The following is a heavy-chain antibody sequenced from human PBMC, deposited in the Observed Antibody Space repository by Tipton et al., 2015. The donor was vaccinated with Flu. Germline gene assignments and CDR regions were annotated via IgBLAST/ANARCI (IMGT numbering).Heavy chain of an antibody. D-gene: IGHD2-21*02. CDR3: AEDIQDVTPLYYYYYYGMDV. CDR2: ISGDGGST. V-gene: IGHV3-43*02. CDR1: GFTFDDYA. J-gene: IGHJ6*02. Sequence: SLRLSCAASGFTFDDYAMHWVRQAPGKGLEWVSLISGDGGSTYYADSVKGRFTISRDNSKNSLYLQMNSLRTEDTALYYCAEDIQDVTPLYYYYYYGMDVWGQGTTVTVSS.